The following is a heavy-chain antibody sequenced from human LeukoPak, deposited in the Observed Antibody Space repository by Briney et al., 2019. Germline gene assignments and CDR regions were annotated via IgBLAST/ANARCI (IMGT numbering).Heavy chain of an antibody. CDR1: GGSISSYY. D-gene: IGHD1-7*01. CDR3: AITPRITGTTSPYYYYYMDV. V-gene: IGHV4-4*09. J-gene: IGHJ6*03. Sequence: PSAILSLSCTVAGGSISSYYWSWIRQPPGKGLEWIGYIYTSGSTNYNPSLKSRVTISVDTSKNQFSLKLSSVTAADTAVYYCAITPRITGTTSPYYYYYMDVWGKGTTVTVSS. CDR2: IYTSGST.